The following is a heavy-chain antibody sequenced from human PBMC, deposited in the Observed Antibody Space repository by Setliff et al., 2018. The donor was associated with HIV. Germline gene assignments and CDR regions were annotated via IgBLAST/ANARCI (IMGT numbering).Heavy chain of an antibody. CDR3: ARVGSYWTQFDY. J-gene: IGHJ4*01. D-gene: IGHD2-15*01. CDR1: GFTFSSYS. Sequence: GGSLRLSCAASGFTFSSYSMYWVRQAPGKGLVWVSRINTDGSTTSYADSVKGRFTISRDDAKNSLFLQMNSLRSEDTAVYYCARVGSYWTQFDYWGQGTLVTVSS. V-gene: IGHV3-74*01. CDR2: INTDGSTT.